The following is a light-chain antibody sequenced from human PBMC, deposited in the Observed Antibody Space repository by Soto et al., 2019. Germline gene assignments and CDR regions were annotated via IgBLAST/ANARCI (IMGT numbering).Light chain of an antibody. V-gene: IGLV2-14*01. CDR2: EVS. J-gene: IGLJ2*01. CDR3: SSYTSSSTLVL. Sequence: QSVLTQPASVSGSPGQSITISCTGTNSDLGGYNYVSWYQQHPGKAPKLMIYEVSNRPSGVSYRFSGSKSGNTAFLIISGLQAEDEADYYCSSYTSSSTLVLFGGGTKLTVL. CDR1: NSDLGGYNY.